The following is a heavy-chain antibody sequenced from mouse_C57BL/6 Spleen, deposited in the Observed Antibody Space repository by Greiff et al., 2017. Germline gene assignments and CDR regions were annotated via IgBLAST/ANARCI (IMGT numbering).Heavy chain of an antibody. CDR1: GYSFTGYY. J-gene: IGHJ2*01. D-gene: IGHD2-10*02. CDR2: INPSTGGT. V-gene: IGHV1-42*01. Sequence: EVQLQQSGPELVKPGASVKISCKASGYSFTGYYMNWVKQSPEKSLEWIGEINPSTGGTTYNQKFKAKATLTVDKSSSTAYMQLKSLTSEDSAVYYCARGEYESAVYYFDYWGQGTTLTVSS. CDR3: ARGEYESAVYYFDY.